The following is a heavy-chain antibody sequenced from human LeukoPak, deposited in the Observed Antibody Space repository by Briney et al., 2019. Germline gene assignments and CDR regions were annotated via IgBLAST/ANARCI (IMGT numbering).Heavy chain of an antibody. Sequence: ASVKVSCKTSGYTFTSYGMHWVRRAPGQSLEWMGWINGGNGNTKYSEKFQGRVTIIRDASASTAYMELSSLRSEDTAVYYCARDRGWAGYSYGFYYWGQGTLVTVSS. D-gene: IGHD5-18*01. CDR1: GYTFTSYG. CDR2: INGGNGNT. J-gene: IGHJ4*02. V-gene: IGHV1-3*01. CDR3: ARDRGWAGYSYGFYY.